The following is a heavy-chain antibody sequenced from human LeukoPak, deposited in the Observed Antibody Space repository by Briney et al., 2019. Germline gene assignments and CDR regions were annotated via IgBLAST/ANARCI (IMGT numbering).Heavy chain of an antibody. D-gene: IGHD6-19*01. V-gene: IGHV4-39*01. J-gene: IGHJ4*02. CDR3: ARHPQWLVPARIDY. Sequence: KSSETLSLTCTVSGGSISSSSYYWGWIRQPPGKGLEWIGSIYYSGSTYYNPSLKSRVTISVDTSKNQFSLKLSSVTAADTAVYYCARHPQWLVPARIDYWGQGTLVTVSS. CDR2: IYYSGST. CDR1: GGSISSSSYY.